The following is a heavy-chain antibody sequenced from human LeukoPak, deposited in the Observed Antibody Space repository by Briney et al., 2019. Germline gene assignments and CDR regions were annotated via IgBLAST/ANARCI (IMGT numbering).Heavy chain of an antibody. J-gene: IGHJ4*02. CDR3: ARRGYSSSCY. D-gene: IGHD6-13*01. CDR2: IYYSGST. Sequence: PSETLSLTCTVSGGSISSSSYYWGWIRQPPGKGLEWIGSIYYSGSTYYNPSLKSRVTISVDTSKNQFSLKLSSVTAADTAVYYCARRGYSSSCYWGQGTLVTVSS. V-gene: IGHV4-39*01. CDR1: GGSISSSSYY.